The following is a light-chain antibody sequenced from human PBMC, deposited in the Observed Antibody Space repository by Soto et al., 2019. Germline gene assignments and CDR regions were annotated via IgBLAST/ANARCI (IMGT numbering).Light chain of an antibody. CDR1: SRDIGTYDY. V-gene: IGLV2-14*01. CDR2: DVN. CDR3: SSWTTSSTLV. J-gene: IGLJ2*01. Sequence: QAVLTQAASVSGSPGQSITISCTGTSRDIGTYDYVSWYQQHPGKAPKLMIYDVNNRPSGVSNRFSGSKSGNTASLTISGLQAEDEADYYCSSWTTSSTLVFGGGTKVTVL.